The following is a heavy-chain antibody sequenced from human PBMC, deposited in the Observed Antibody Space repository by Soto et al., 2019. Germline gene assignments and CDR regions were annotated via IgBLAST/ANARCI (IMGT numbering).Heavy chain of an antibody. CDR2: IKEDGTEK. D-gene: IGHD3-16*01. Sequence: EVQLVESGGGLVQPGGSLRLSCAASGFTFSSHWMSWVRQAPGKGLEWVANIKEDGTEKYYVGSVKGRFTISRDNAKNSLYLQMRSLRAEDTAVYYCARVTWAYDYVWGRYFDYWGQGFLVTVSS. CDR3: ARVTWAYDYVWGRYFDY. J-gene: IGHJ4*02. CDR1: GFTFSSHW. V-gene: IGHV3-7*01.